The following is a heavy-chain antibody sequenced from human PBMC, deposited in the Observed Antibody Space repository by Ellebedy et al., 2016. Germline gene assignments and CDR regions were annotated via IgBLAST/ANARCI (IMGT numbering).Heavy chain of an antibody. CDR3: ARGERITMVRGLRNWFDP. J-gene: IGHJ5*02. CDR1: GGSFSGYY. CDR2: INHSGST. V-gene: IGHV4-34*01. D-gene: IGHD3-10*01. Sequence: SETLSLXCAVYGGSFSGYYWSWIRQPPGKGLEWIGEINHSGSTNYNPSLKSRVTISVDTSKNQFSLKLSSVTAADTAVYYCARGERITMVRGLRNWFDPWGQGTLVTVSS.